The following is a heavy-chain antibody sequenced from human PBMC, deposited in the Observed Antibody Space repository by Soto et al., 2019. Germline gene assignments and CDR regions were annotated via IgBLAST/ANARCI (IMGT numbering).Heavy chain of an antibody. J-gene: IGHJ4*02. CDR2: IYYSGST. V-gene: IGHV4-39*01. CDR3: ARQGITGTTCVDY. D-gene: IGHD1-7*01. Sequence: PSETLSLTCTVSGGSISSSSYYWGWIRQPPGKGLEWIGSIYYSGSTYYNPSLKSRVTISVDTSKHQFSLKLSSVTAADTAVYYCARQGITGTTCVDYWGQGTLVTVSS. CDR1: GGSISSSSYY.